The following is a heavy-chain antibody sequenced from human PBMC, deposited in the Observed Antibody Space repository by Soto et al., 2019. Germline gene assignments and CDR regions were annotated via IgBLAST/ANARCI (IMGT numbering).Heavy chain of an antibody. CDR3: VRTSHYGSGSWNFDF. CDR2: TRNKANGYST. J-gene: IGHJ4*02. D-gene: IGHD3-10*01. Sequence: EVQLVECGGGLVQPGGSLRLSCAASGFTLSDHYMDWVRQAPGRGLEWVGRTRNKANGYSTEYAAAVKGRFIVSSDDSLNSLYLQMNSLKTEDTAVYYCVRTSHYGSGSWNFDFWGQGTLVTVSS. V-gene: IGHV3-72*01. CDR1: GFTLSDHY.